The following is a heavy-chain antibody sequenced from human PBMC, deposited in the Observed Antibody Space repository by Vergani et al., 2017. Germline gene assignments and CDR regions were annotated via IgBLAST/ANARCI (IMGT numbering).Heavy chain of an antibody. CDR1: GYSFTSYW. D-gene: IGHD5-12*01. V-gene: IGHV5-10-1*03. CDR2: IDPSDSYT. J-gene: IGHJ6*03. Sequence: EVQLVQSGAEVKKPGESLRISCKGSGYSFTSYWISWVRQMPGKGLEWMGRIDPSDSYTNYSPSFQGHVTISADKSISTACLQWSSLKASDTAMYYCARHAIVATIIGYYYYYMDVWGKGTTVTVSS. CDR3: ARHAIVATIIGYYYYYMDV.